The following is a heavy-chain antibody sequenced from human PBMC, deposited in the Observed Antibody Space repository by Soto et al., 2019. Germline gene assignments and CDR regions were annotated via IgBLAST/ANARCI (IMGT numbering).Heavy chain of an antibody. V-gene: IGHV4-59*08. CDR2: IYYSGST. CDR3: ARTYGSGSYSTFDL. D-gene: IGHD3-10*01. J-gene: IGHJ4*02. Sequence: SETLSLTCTVSGGSISSYYWSWIRQPPGKGLEWIGYIYYSGSTNYNPSLKSRVTISVDTSKNQFSLKLSSVTAADTAVYYCARTYGSGSYSTFDLWGQGTLVTVSS. CDR1: GGSISSYY.